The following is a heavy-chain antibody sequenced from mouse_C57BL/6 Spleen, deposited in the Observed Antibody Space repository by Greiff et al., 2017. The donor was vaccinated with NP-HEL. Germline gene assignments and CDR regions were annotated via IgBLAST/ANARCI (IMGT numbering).Heavy chain of an antibody. CDR1: GFTFTDYY. V-gene: IGHV7-3*01. CDR2: IRNKANGYTT. J-gene: IGHJ2*01. Sequence: EVKLVESGGGLVQPGGSLSLSCAASGFTFTDYYMSWVRQPPGKALEWLGFIRNKANGYTTEYSASVQGRFTISRDNSQSILYLQMNALRAEDSATYYCARLLGQDYFDYWGQGTTLTVSS. CDR3: ARLLGQDYFDY. D-gene: IGHD4-1*01.